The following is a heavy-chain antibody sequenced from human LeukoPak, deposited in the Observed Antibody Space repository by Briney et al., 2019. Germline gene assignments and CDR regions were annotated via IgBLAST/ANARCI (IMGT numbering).Heavy chain of an antibody. CDR1: GFSFDDYG. V-gene: IGHV3-20*04. D-gene: IGHD2-15*01. Sequence: GSLRLSCAASGFSFDDYGMSWVRQVPGKGLEWVTGINWNGDRTSYVDSVKGRFTISRDNAKNSLHLQMNSLRVEDTAFYYCTRKGVSGSSLRQFFDYWGQGTLVAVTS. CDR3: TRKGVSGSSLRQFFDY. CDR2: INWNGDRT. J-gene: IGHJ4*02.